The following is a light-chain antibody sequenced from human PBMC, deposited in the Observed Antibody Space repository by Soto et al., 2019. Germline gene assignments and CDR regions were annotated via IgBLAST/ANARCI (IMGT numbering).Light chain of an antibody. CDR2: DVS. Sequence: QSALTQPRSVSLSPGQPVTISCTGTSSDVGGYNYVSWYQQHPGKAPKLMIFDVSKRPSGVPDRFSGSKSANTASLTISGLQAEDEADYYCCSYAGSYTYVFGTGTKVT. V-gene: IGLV2-11*01. J-gene: IGLJ1*01. CDR1: SSDVGGYNY. CDR3: CSYAGSYTYV.